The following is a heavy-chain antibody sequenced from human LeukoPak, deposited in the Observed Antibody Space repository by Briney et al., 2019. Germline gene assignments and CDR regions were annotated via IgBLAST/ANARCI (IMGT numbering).Heavy chain of an antibody. CDR3: ARDFSSSWYQYYMDV. V-gene: IGHV4-4*07. J-gene: IGHJ6*03. CDR1: GGSISSYY. Sequence: PSEPLSLTCTVSGGSISSYYWSWIRQPAGKGLEWIGRIYTSGSTNYNPSLKSRVTMSVDTSKNQFSLKLSSVTAADTAVYYCARDFSSSWYQYYMDVWGKGTTVTISS. D-gene: IGHD6-13*01. CDR2: IYTSGST.